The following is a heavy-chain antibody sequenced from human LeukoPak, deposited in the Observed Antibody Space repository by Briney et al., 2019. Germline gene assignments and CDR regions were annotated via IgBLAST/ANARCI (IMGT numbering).Heavy chain of an antibody. CDR1: GGTFSSYA. D-gene: IGHD3-3*01. J-gene: IGHJ5*02. CDR3: ARSPAFGVVIIRNWYDP. CDR2: IIPIFGTA. Sequence: SVKVSCKASGGTFSSYAISWVRQAPGQGLEWMGGIIPIFGTANYAQKFQGRVTITADESTSTAYMELSSLRSEDTAVYYCARSPAFGVVIIRNWYDPWGQGTLVTVSS. V-gene: IGHV1-69*13.